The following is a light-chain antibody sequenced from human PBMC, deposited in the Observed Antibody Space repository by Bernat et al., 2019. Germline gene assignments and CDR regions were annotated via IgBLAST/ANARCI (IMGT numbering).Light chain of an antibody. V-gene: IGLV2-8*01. CDR1: SSDIGGYNY. CDR2: EVT. Sequence: QSALTQPPSASGSPGQSVTISCTGTSSDIGGYNYVSWYQQHPGKAPKLIIYEVTQRPSGVPDRFSGSKSGNTASLTVSGLQPDDEDDYYCGSYTGINNYVCGTGTKVTVL. CDR3: GSYTGINNYV. J-gene: IGLJ1*01.